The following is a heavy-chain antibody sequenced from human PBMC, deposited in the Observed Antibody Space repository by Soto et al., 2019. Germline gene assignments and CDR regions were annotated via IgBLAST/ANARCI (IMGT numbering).Heavy chain of an antibody. CDR1: GFTFSNYG. D-gene: IGHD3-22*01. J-gene: IGHJ2*01. V-gene: IGHV3-30*18. CDR2: ISYDGTNK. Sequence: QVQLVESGGGVVQPGRSLRLACAASGFTFSNYGMHRVRQAPGKGLEWVAVISYDGTNKYYADSVKGRFAISRDHSTNTLYLQMNSLRAEDTAVYSCAKSYYDSSGYYSWYFDLWGRGNLVTVSS. CDR3: AKSYYDSSGYYSWYFDL.